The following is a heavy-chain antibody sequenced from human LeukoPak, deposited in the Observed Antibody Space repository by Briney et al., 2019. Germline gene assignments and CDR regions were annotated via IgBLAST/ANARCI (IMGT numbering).Heavy chain of an antibody. J-gene: IGHJ4*02. CDR3: ARDEIYYDILTGYRHFDY. CDR2: ISSSSSTI. Sequence: GGSLRLSCAASGFTFSSYSMNWVRQAPGKGLEWVSYISSSSSTIYYADSVKGRFTISRDNAKNSLYLQMNSLRAEDTAVYYCARDEIYYDILTGYRHFDYWGQGTLVTVFS. CDR1: GFTFSSYS. D-gene: IGHD3-9*01. V-gene: IGHV3-48*01.